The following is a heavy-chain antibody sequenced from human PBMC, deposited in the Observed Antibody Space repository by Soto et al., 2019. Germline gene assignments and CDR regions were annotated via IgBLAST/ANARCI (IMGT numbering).Heavy chain of an antibody. CDR2: ISYDGSNK. CDR1: GFTLSSYA. D-gene: IGHD2-2*02. V-gene: IGHV3-30-3*01. J-gene: IGHJ6*02. Sequence: GGTLRLSCTASGFTLSSYAMRWFRQAPGKGLEWVAVISYDGSNKYYADSVKGRFTISRDNSKNTLYLQMNSLRAEDTAVYYCARDQVVVVPAAIQDYYYYYGMDVWGQGTTVTVSS. CDR3: ARDQVVVVPAAIQDYYYYYGMDV.